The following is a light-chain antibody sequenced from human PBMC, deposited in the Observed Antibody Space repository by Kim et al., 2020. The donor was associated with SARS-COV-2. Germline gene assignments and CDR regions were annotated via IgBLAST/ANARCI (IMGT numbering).Light chain of an antibody. CDR2: DNN. J-gene: IGLJ2*01. V-gene: IGLV1-51*01. Sequence: QAVVTQPPSVSAAPGQKVTISCSGSSSNIGNNYVSWYQQLPGTAPKLLIYDNNKRPSGIPDRFSGSKSGTSATLGITGLQTGDEADYYCASWDSSLSAAVFGGGTQLTVL. CDR1: SSNIGNNY. CDR3: ASWDSSLSAAV.